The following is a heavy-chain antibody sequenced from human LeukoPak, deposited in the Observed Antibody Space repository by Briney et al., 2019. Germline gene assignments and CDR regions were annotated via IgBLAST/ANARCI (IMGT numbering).Heavy chain of an antibody. CDR2: IIPIFGTA. CDR1: GGTFSSYA. D-gene: IGHD4-23*01. V-gene: IGHV1-69*13. Sequence: VASVKVSCKASGGTFSSYAISWVRQAPGQGLEWMGGIIPIFGTANYAQKFQGRVTITADESTSTAYMELSSVTAADTAVYYCARRETVVTCHTPSPCSPYWYFDLWGRGTLVTVSS. CDR3: ARRETVVTCHTPSPCSPYWYFDL. J-gene: IGHJ2*01.